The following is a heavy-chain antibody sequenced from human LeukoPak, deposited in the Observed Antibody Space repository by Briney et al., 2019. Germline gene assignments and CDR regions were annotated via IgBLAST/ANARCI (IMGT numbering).Heavy chain of an antibody. CDR1: GASISNNC. Sequence: AETLSLTCTVSGASISNNCWSWIRQPPGKALEWVGYISDGGITKYNPSLKSRVTISGNTSKNNFSLKLGYVTAAETAVYYCGRNVGVLYDGFDIWGQGTMVTVS. V-gene: IGHV4-59*08. J-gene: IGHJ3*02. CDR3: GRNVGVLYDGFDI. D-gene: IGHD1-26*01. CDR2: ISDGGIT.